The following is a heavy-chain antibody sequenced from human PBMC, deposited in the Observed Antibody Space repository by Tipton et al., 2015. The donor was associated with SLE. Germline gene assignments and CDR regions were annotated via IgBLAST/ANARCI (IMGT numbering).Heavy chain of an antibody. D-gene: IGHD3-16*01. V-gene: IGHV4-34*01. J-gene: IGHJ6*03. Sequence: TPSLTCAVSRGSFSGYAWNWIRQAPGKGPEWIGEISHSGSANYNASLKSRVTMSLDKSNNQFSLRLSSVTAADTAVYYCARGVSGYFSYCYMDVWGKGTTVTISS. CDR3: ARGVSGYFSYCYMDV. CDR2: ISHSGSA. CDR1: RGSFSGYA.